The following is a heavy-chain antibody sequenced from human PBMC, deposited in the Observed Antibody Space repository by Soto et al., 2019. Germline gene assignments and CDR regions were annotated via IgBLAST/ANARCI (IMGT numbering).Heavy chain of an antibody. CDR2: ISYDGSNK. V-gene: IGHV3-30-3*01. D-gene: IGHD3-9*01. Sequence: QVQLVESGGGVVQPGRSLRLSCAASGFTFSSYAMHWVRQAPGKGLEWVAVISYDGSNKYYADSVKGRFTIARDNSKNTLDLQMNSLRAEDTAVYYCARDHRYFDWSNPHYWGQGTLVTVSS. CDR3: ARDHRYFDWSNPHY. J-gene: IGHJ4*02. CDR1: GFTFSSYA.